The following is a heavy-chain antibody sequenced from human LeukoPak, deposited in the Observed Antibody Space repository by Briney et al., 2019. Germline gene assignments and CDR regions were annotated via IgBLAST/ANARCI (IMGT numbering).Heavy chain of an antibody. CDR1: GFTFSTSS. J-gene: IGHJ6*03. Sequence: PGRSLRLSCSASGFTFSTSSMNSVRPPPGKGLELVSSISSRTKNKYYPDTVKGRFTITRDNSKNTRYWQMYSPRAQDSVVFYCAKDPRRISMVVVVRRGYYMDVWGKGTTVTISS. D-gene: IGHD3-22*01. V-gene: IGHV3-21*01. CDR2: ISSRTKNK. CDR3: AKDPRRISMVVVVRRGYYMDV.